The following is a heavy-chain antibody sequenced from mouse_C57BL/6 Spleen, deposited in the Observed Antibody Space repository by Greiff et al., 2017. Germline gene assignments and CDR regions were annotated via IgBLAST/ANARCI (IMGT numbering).Heavy chain of an antibody. CDR1: GFTFSAYY. J-gene: IGHJ2*01. V-gene: IGHV5-16*01. Sequence: EVHLVESEGGLVQPGSSMKLSCTASGFTFSAYYMAWVRQVPGKGLEWVANINYDGSSTYYLDSLKSRFIISRDNAKNILYLQMSSLTSEDTATYYCARDTYFDYWGQGTTLTVSS. CDR3: ARDTYFDY. CDR2: INYDGSST.